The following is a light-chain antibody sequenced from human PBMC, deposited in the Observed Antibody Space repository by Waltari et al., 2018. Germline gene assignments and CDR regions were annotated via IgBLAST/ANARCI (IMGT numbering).Light chain of an antibody. Sequence: DIQMTQSPSTLSASVGDRVTITCRASQSISSWLAWYQQKPGKAPKLLIYKASSLESGVPSRFSGSGSGTEFTLTISSLQPDDFAVYYCQQSYTAPTYTFGQGTKLEI. V-gene: IGKV1-5*03. CDR2: KAS. CDR1: QSISSW. CDR3: QQSYTAPTYT. J-gene: IGKJ2*01.